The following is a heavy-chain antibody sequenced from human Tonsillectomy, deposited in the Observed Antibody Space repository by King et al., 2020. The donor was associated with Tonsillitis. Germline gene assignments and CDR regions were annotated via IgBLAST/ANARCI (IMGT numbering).Heavy chain of an antibody. J-gene: IGHJ4*02. D-gene: IGHD4-11*01. V-gene: IGHV3-30-3*01. Sequence: VQLVESGGGVVQPGRSLRLSCAASGFTFSSYAMHWVRQAPGKGLEWVAVISYDGSNKYYADSVKGRFTIPRDNSKNTLYLQRNSLRAEDTAVYYCARDSTVTPPYFDYWGQGTLVTVSS. CDR2: ISYDGSNK. CDR1: GFTFSSYA. CDR3: ARDSTVTPPYFDY.